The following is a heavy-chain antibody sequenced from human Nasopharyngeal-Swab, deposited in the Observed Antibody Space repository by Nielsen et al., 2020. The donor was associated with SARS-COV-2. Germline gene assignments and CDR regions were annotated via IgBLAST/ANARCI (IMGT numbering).Heavy chain of an antibody. J-gene: IGHJ6*02. CDR1: GFTFSSYE. CDR3: ASSPGIAAPTGMDV. CDR2: ISSRGNTI. V-gene: IGHV3-48*03. D-gene: IGHD6-13*01. Sequence: GESLKISCVASGFTFSSYEMNWVRQAPGKGLEWIAYISSRGNTIYYADSVKGRFTISRDNSKNTLYLQMNSLRAEDTAVYYCASSPGIAAPTGMDVWGQGTTVTVSS.